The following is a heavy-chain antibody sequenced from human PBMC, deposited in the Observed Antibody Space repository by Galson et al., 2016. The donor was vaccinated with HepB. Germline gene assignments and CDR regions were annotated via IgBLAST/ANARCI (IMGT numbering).Heavy chain of an antibody. V-gene: IGHV3-7*03. Sequence: SLRLSCAASGFTFSNYWMSWVRQAPGKGLEWVANIHKDGSEKYHVDSVRGRFTISRDNAKNSLHLQMNSLRVEDTAVYYCVRLDYGDCFVFWGQGALVTVSS. D-gene: IGHD4-17*01. J-gene: IGHJ4*02. CDR3: VRLDYGDCFVF. CDR2: IHKDGSEK. CDR1: GFTFSNYW.